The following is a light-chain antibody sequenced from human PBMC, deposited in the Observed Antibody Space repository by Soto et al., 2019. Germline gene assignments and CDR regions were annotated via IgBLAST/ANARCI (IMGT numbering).Light chain of an antibody. CDR3: SSYTSSSTLGVV. CDR2: DVS. J-gene: IGLJ2*01. V-gene: IGLV2-14*01. CDR1: SSDVGGYNY. Sequence: QSALTQPASVSGSPGQSMTISCTGTSSDVGGYNYVSWYQQHPGKAPKLMIYDVSNRPSGASNRFSGSKSGNTASLTISGLQAEDEADYYCSSYTSSSTLGVVFGGGTKLTVL.